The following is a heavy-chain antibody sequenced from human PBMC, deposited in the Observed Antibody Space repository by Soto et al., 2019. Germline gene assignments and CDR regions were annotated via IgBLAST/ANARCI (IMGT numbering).Heavy chain of an antibody. V-gene: IGHV1-18*04. D-gene: IGHD3-3*01. CDR3: ARDPIRDFWSRYSQYNGFDP. CDR2: ISAYNGNT. CDR1: GYTFTSYG. Sequence: QVQLVQSGAEVKKPGASVKVSCKASGYTFTSYGISWVRQAPGQGLEWMGWISAYNGNTNYAQKLQERVTVTTHTSTSTAYRELRSLISDDTAVYSCARDPIRDFWSRYSQYNGFDPWGQGTLVTVSS. J-gene: IGHJ5*02.